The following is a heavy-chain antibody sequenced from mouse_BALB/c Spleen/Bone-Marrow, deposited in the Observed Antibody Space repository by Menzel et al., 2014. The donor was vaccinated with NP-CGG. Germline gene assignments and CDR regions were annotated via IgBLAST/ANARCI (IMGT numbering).Heavy chain of an antibody. J-gene: IGHJ2*01. CDR3: ARRRDYDYFDY. D-gene: IGHD2-4*01. CDR1: GFTFSSYG. CDR2: ISSGGSYT. Sequence: EVHLVESGGDLVKPGGSLKLSCAASGFTFSSYGMSWVRQIPDKRVEWVATISSGGSYTFYPDSVKGRFTISRDNAKNTLNLQMTSLKSEDTAMYYCARRRDYDYFDYWGQGTTLTVSS. V-gene: IGHV5-6*01.